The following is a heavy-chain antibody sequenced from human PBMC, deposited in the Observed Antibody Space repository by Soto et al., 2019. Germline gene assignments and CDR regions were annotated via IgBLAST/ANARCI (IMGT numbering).Heavy chain of an antibody. CDR1: GYTFTSYY. CDR2: INPSGGST. D-gene: IGHD2-2*01. J-gene: IGHJ6*02. CDR3: ARDHVFVVVPAATPRDYYYGMDV. Sequence: ASVKVSCKASGYTFTSYYMHWVRQPPGQGLEWMGIINPSGGSTSYAQKFQGRVTMTRDTSTSTVYLELSSLRSEDTAVYYCARDHVFVVVPAATPRDYYYGMDVWGQGTTVTVSS. V-gene: IGHV1-46*01.